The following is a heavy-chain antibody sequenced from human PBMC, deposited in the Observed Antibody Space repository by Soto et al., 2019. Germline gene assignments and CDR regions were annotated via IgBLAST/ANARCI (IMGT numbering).Heavy chain of an antibody. CDR1: GFTFSSFA. J-gene: IGHJ4*02. D-gene: IGHD4-17*01. V-gene: IGHV3-33*01. CDR2: IWYDGSNK. CDR3: ATGGPTVTTIDKYYFDY. Sequence: TGGSLRLSCAASGFTFSSFAMHWVRQAPGKGLEWVAVIWYDGSNKYYADSVKGRFTISRDNSKNTLYLQMNSLRAEDTAVYYCATGGPTVTTIDKYYFDYWGQGTLVTVSS.